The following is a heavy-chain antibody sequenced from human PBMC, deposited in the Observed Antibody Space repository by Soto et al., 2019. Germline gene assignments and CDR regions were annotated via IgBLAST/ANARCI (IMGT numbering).Heavy chain of an antibody. Sequence: QVQLQQSGPGLVKPSQTLSLTCAISGDSVSSNSAAWNWIRQSPSRGLEWLGRTYYRSNWFNDYAVSVKSRISLHPDTYKNQFSLQMSSVTPEDTGVYYCARDQGALNIWSQGTLVTVSS. J-gene: IGHJ4*02. CDR1: GDSVSSNSAA. CDR2: TYYRSNWFN. D-gene: IGHD3-9*01. CDR3: ARDQGALNI. V-gene: IGHV6-1*01.